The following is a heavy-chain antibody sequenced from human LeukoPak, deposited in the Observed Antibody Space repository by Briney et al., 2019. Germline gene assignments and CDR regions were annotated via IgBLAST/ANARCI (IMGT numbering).Heavy chain of an antibody. Sequence: GGSLRLSCAASGFTFSSYEMNWVRQAPEKGLEWVSCISSSGSTIYYADSVKGRFTISRDNAKNSLYLQMNSLRAEDTALYYCARENGDWRDYYYYMDVWGKGTTVTVSS. V-gene: IGHV3-48*03. J-gene: IGHJ6*03. CDR1: GFTFSSYE. D-gene: IGHD4-17*01. CDR3: ARENGDWRDYYYYMDV. CDR2: ISSSGSTI.